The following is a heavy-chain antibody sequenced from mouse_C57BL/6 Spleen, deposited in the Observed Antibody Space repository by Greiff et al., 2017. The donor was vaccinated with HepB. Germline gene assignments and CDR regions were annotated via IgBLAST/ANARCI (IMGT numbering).Heavy chain of an antibody. V-gene: IGHV1-26*01. CDR2: INPNNGGT. D-gene: IGHD1-1*01. J-gene: IGHJ1*03. CDR1: GYTFTDYY. CDR3: ARPSYYYGSSYWYFDV. Sequence: EVQLQQSGPELVKPGASVKISCKASGYTFTDYYMNWVKQSHGKSLEWIGDINPNNGGTSYNQKFKGKATLTVDKSSSTAYMELRSLTSEDSAVYYCARPSYYYGSSYWYFDVWGTGTTVTVSS.